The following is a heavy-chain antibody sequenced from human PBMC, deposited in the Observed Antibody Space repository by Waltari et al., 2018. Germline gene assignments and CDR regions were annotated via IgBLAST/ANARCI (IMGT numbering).Heavy chain of an antibody. CDR2: IYPGDSDT. CDR3: ARGIPYDYGSGSYHDY. V-gene: IGHV5-51*03. Sequence: EVQLVQSGAEVKKPGESLTISCKGSGYSFTSYWIGWVRQMPGKGLEWMGIIYPGDSDTRYSPSFQGQVTSSADKAISTAYLQWSSLKASDTAMYYCARGIPYDYGSGSYHDYWGQGTLVTVSS. D-gene: IGHD3-10*01. J-gene: IGHJ4*02. CDR1: GYSFTSYW.